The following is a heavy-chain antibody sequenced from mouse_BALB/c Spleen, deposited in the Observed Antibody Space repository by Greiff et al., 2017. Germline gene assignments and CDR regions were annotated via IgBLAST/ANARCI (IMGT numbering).Heavy chain of an antibody. CDR3: ARDPSGTYYAMDY. V-gene: IGHV7-3*02. CDR2: IRNKANGYTT. J-gene: IGHJ4*01. D-gene: IGHD4-1*01. CDR1: GFTFTDYY. Sequence: DVKLVESGGGLVQPGGSLRLSCATSGFTFTDYYMSWVRQPPGKALEWLGFIRNKANGYTTEYSASVKGRFTISRDNSQSILYLQMNTLRAEDSATYYCARDPSGTYYAMDYWGQGTSVTVSS.